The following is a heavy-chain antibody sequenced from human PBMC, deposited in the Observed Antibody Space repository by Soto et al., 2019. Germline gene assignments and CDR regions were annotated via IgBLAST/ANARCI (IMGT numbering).Heavy chain of an antibody. D-gene: IGHD3-10*01. J-gene: IGHJ4*02. Sequence: SETLSLTCAVSGGSISSGGYSWSWIRQPPGKGLEWIGYIYHSGSTYYNPSLKSRVTISVDRSKNQFSLKLNSVTAADTAVYYCARVVGSSGDYFDYWGQGILVTVSS. CDR3: ARVVGSSGDYFDY. CDR2: IYHSGST. CDR1: GGSISSGGYS. V-gene: IGHV4-30-2*01.